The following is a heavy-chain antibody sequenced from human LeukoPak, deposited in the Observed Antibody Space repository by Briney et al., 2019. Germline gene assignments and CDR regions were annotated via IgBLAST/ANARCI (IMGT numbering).Heavy chain of an antibody. J-gene: IGHJ5*02. CDR1: GSTFSSYR. V-gene: IGHV3-66*03. CDR2: ISSRGST. Sequence: GGSLTLSCAPAGSTFSSYRTKSVRHPPGTAREWVSIISSRGSTSYVDSVKGRFTISRDNSKNTLFLQMNSLIVEDTAVYYCARDYYGPWGRGPLVTVSS. CDR3: ARDYYGP. D-gene: IGHD3-22*01.